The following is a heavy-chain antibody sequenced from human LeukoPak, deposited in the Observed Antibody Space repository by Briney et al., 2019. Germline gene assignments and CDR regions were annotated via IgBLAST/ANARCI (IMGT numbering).Heavy chain of an antibody. Sequence: GGSLRLSCAASGFTFSSYAMSWVRQAPGKGLEWVSGISGSGGNTYYADSVKGRFTISRDNSKNTLYLQMNSLRAEDTAVYYPLGYCSRTSCLDAFDIWGQGTMVTVSS. J-gene: IGHJ3*02. CDR1: GFTFSSYA. D-gene: IGHD2-2*01. CDR3: LGYCSRTSCLDAFDI. V-gene: IGHV3-23*01. CDR2: ISGSGGNT.